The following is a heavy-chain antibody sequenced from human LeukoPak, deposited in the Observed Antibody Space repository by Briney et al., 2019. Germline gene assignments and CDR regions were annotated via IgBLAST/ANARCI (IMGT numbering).Heavy chain of an antibody. J-gene: IGHJ4*02. CDR2: IYYSGNT. D-gene: IGHD3-10*01. Sequence: SETLSLTCTVSGGSISSSNYYWDWIRQPPGKGLEWIGYIYYSGNTNYNPSLKSRVTISVDTSKNQFSLKLSSVTAADTAVYYCATDNSYGSGSYYTWGQGTLVTVSS. CDR1: GGSISSSNYY. CDR3: ATDNSYGSGSYYT. V-gene: IGHV4-61*01.